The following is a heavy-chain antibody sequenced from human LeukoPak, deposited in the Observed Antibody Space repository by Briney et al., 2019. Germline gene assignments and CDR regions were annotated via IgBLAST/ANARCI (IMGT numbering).Heavy chain of an antibody. CDR1: GGSISSYF. J-gene: IGHJ4*02. D-gene: IGHD3-22*01. Sequence: SETLSLTCTVSGGSISSYFWSWIRQPAGKGLEWIGRIYTGGSTNYNPSLKSRVTMSVDTSKNQFSLKLSSVTAADTAVYYCAAGSESYDSRGYSYYFDYWGQGTLVTVSS. V-gene: IGHV4-4*07. CDR2: IYTGGST. CDR3: AAGSESYDSRGYSYYFDY.